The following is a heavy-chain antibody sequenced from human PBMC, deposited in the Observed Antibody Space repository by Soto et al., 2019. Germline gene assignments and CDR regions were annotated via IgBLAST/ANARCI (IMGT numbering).Heavy chain of an antibody. CDR3: ARGKWRIGYCSGGRGDTKTGGMEV. V-gene: IGHV1-2*02. D-gene: IGHD2-15*01. CDR2: INPNSGGT. CDR1: GYTFTGYY. J-gene: IGHJ6*02. Sequence: AASVKVSCKASGYTFTGYYMHWVRQAPGQGLEWMGWINPNSGGTNYAQKFQGRVTMTRDTSISTAYMELSRLRSDDTAVYYCARGKWRIGYCSGGRGDTKTGGMEVWGQGTSLT.